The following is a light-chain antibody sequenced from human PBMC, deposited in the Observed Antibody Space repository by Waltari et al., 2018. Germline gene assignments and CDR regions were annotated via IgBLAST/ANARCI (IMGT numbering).Light chain of an antibody. CDR3: SSYTSSSTLV. Sequence: QSALTQPASVSGSPGQSITISCTGTSSDVGGYNYVSWSQQHPGKAPKLMIYEVSNRPAGVSKRFPGSKSGNTASLTISGLQAEDEADYYCSSYTSSSTLVFGGGTKLTVL. V-gene: IGLV2-14*01. CDR1: SSDVGGYNY. J-gene: IGLJ2*01. CDR2: EVS.